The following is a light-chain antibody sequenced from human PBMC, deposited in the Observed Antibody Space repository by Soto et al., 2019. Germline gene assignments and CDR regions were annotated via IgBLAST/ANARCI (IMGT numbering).Light chain of an antibody. V-gene: IGLV2-14*01. CDR3: SSYTSTITYV. J-gene: IGLJ1*01. CDR2: EVS. Sequence: QSVLTQPASVSGSPGQSITISCTGTSSDVGGYNYVSWYQQHPGKAPKLMIYEVSNRPSGVSNRFSGSKSGNTASLTISGLQAEDEPDYYCSSYTSTITYVFGSGTKVTVL. CDR1: SSDVGGYNY.